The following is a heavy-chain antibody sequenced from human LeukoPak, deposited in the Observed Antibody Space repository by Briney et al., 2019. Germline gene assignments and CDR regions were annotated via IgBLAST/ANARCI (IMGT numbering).Heavy chain of an antibody. CDR1: GGSISSYY. D-gene: IGHD6-13*01. CDR3: ARDTPQDGIAARWMDV. Sequence: SETLSLTCTVSGGSISSYYWSWIRQPAGKGLEWIGRIYTSGSTNYNPSLKSRVTMSVDTSKNQFSLKLSSVTAADTAVYYCARDTPQDGIAARWMDVWAKGPRSPSP. V-gene: IGHV4-4*07. CDR2: IYTSGST. J-gene: IGHJ6*02.